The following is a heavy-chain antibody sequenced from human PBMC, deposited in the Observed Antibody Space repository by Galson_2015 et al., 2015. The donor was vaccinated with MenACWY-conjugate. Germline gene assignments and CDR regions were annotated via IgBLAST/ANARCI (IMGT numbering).Heavy chain of an antibody. D-gene: IGHD3-3*01. V-gene: IGHV3-23*01. Sequence: SLRLSCAASGFTFSSYAMSWVRQAPGKGLEWVSAISGSGGSTYYADSVKGRFTISRDNSKNTLYLQMNSLRAEDTAVYYCAKDLPPFTIFGVSYQPLDYWGQGTLVTVSS. J-gene: IGHJ4*02. CDR1: GFTFSSYA. CDR2: ISGSGGST. CDR3: AKDLPPFTIFGVSYQPLDY.